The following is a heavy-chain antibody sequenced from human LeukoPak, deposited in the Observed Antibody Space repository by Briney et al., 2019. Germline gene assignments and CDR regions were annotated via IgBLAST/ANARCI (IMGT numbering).Heavy chain of an antibody. V-gene: IGHV3-7*01. J-gene: IGHJ4*01. CDR3: ARDVWTGVAVSDY. CDR1: GFTFSSYW. Sequence: GGSLILSCVASGFTFSSYWMTWFRQALGKGLEWLANIKEDGGIQYYLDSGRARFTISRDNAKPSVYLKLNSLRADDTAVYYCARDVWTGVAVSDYWGHGTLVTVS. CDR2: IKEDGGIQ. D-gene: IGHD6-19*01.